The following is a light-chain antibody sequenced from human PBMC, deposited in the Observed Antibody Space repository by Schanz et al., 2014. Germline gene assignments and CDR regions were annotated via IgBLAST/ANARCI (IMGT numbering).Light chain of an antibody. CDR2: EVS. CDR3: SSYTSSSTLVV. CDR1: SSDVGGYNY. V-gene: IGLV2-8*01. J-gene: IGLJ2*01. Sequence: QSALTQPPSESGSPGQSVTISCTGTSSDVGGYNYVSWYQQHPGKAPKLMIYEVSQRPSGVPDRFSGSKSGNTASLTVSGLQAEDEADYYCSSYTSSSTLVVFGGGTKLTVL.